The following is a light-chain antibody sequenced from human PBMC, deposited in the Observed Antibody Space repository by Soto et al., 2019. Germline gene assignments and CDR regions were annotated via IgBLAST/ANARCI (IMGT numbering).Light chain of an antibody. CDR2: EVN. CDR1: SSDVGGNKF. J-gene: IGLJ2*01. Sequence: QSVLTQPPSASGSPGQSVTISCTGTSSDVGGNKFVSWYQQHPGKAPRLIIYEVNRRPSGVPDRFSGSKSGNTASLTVSGLQDEDEADYYCCSYAGSYILFGGGTQLTVL. CDR3: CSYAGSYIL. V-gene: IGLV2-8*01.